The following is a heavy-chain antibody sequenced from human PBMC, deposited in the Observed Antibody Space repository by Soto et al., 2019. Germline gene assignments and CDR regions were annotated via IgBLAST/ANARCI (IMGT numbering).Heavy chain of an antibody. CDR3: TTDGTYDILTGYSYFDY. CDR2: IKSKTEGGTT. D-gene: IGHD3-9*01. Sequence: GGSLRLSCAASGFTFSNAWMNWVRQAPGKGLEWVGRIKSKTEGGTTDYAAPVKGRFTISRDDSKNTLYLQMNSLKTEDTAVYYCTTDGTYDILTGYSYFDYWGQGTLVTVSS. J-gene: IGHJ4*02. V-gene: IGHV3-15*07. CDR1: GFTFSNAW.